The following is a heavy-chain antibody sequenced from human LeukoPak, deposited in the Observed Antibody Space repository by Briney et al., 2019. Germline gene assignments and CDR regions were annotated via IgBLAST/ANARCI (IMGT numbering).Heavy chain of an antibody. Sequence: GGSLRLSCAASGFTFSSYWMSWVRQAPGKGLEWVSGISGSGDSTYYADSVKGRFTISRDNSKNTLYLQMNSLRAEDTALYYCTRTRGCSNTSCYADYWGQGTLVTVSS. CDR2: ISGSGDST. J-gene: IGHJ4*02. D-gene: IGHD2-2*01. CDR1: GFTFSSYW. CDR3: TRTRGCSNTSCYADY. V-gene: IGHV3-23*01.